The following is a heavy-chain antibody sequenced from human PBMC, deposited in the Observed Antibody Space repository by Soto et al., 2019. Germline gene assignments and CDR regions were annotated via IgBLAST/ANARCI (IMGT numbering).Heavy chain of an antibody. CDR3: ARLHSGYEKLIDY. CDR1: GGSISSSSYY. Sequence: TSETLSLTCTVSGGSISSSSYYWGWIRQPPGKGLEWIGCIYYSGSTYYNPSLKSRVTISVDTSKNQFSLKLSSVTAADTAVYYCARLHSGYEKLIDYWGQGTLVTVSS. D-gene: IGHD5-12*01. J-gene: IGHJ4*02. V-gene: IGHV4-39*07. CDR2: IYYSGST.